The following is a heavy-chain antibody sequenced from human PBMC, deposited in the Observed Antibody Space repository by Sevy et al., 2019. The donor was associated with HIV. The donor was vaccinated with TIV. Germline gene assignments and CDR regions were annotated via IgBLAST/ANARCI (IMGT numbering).Heavy chain of an antibody. J-gene: IGHJ3*02. CDR2: INSDGSST. CDR1: GFTFSRYW. CDR3: AREKDIVVVPPAPDAFDI. V-gene: IGHV3-74*03. Sequence: GGFLRLSCAASGFTFSRYWMHCVRQAPGKGLVWVSRINSDGSSTTYADSVKGRFTISRDNAKNTLYLQMNSLRDEDTAVHYCAREKDIVVVPPAPDAFDIWGQGTPVAVSS. D-gene: IGHD2-2*01.